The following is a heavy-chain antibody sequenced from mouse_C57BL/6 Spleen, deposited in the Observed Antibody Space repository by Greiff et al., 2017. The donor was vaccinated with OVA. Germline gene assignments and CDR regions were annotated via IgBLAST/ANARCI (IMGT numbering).Heavy chain of an antibody. V-gene: IGHV1-39*01. CDR3: ARGGFYWYFDV. J-gene: IGHJ1*03. CDR2: INPNSGTT. CDR1: GYSFTDYN. Sequence: VQLQQSGPELVKPGASVKISCKASGYSFTDYNMNWVQQSNGKSLEWIGVINPNSGTTSYNQKFKGKATLTVDKSSSTAYMQLNSLRSEDSAVYYCARGGFYWYFDVWGTGTTVTVSS.